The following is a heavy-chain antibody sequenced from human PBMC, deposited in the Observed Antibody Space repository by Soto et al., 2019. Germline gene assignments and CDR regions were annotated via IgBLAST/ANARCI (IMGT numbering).Heavy chain of an antibody. D-gene: IGHD3-10*01. CDR3: ARSSGSGSYYKENWFDP. CDR2: IYYSGST. V-gene: IGHV4-30-4*01. Sequence: QVQLQESGPGLVKPSQTLSLTCTVSGGSISSGDYYWSWIRQPPGKGLEWIGYIYYSGSTYYNPSLKRRVTISVDTSKNQFSLKLSSVTAADTAVYYCARSSGSGSYYKENWFDPWGQGTLVTVSS. J-gene: IGHJ5*02. CDR1: GGSISSGDYY.